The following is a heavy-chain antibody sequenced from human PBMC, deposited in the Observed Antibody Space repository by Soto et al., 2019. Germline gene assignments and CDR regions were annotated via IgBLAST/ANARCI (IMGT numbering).Heavy chain of an antibody. V-gene: IGHV3-11*01. J-gene: IGHJ6*03. CDR3: ASCSGSYYNRQSYYYMDV. CDR2: ISSSGSTI. CDR1: GFTFSDYY. Sequence: QVQLVASGGGLVKPGGSLRLSCAASGFTFSDYYMSWIRQAPGKGLEWVSYISSSGSTIYYADSVKGRFTISRDNAKNSLYLQMNSLRAEDTAVYYCASCSGSYYNRQSYYYMDVWGKGTTVTVSS. D-gene: IGHD3-10*02.